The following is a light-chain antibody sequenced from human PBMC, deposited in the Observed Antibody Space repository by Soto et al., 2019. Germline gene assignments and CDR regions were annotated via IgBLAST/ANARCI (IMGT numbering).Light chain of an antibody. Sequence: QSALTQPASVSGSPGQSITISCTGTSSDVGGYNYVSWYQQHPGKAPKLMLYDVSNRPSGVSNRFSGSKSGNTASLTISGLQAEDEAYYYCSSYTSSRLYVFGTGTKLTVL. J-gene: IGLJ1*01. CDR3: SSYTSSRLYV. V-gene: IGLV2-14*01. CDR1: SSDVGGYNY. CDR2: DVS.